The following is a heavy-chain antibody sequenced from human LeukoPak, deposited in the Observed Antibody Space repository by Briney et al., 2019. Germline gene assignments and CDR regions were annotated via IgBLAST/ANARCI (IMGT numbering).Heavy chain of an antibody. J-gene: IGHJ4*02. D-gene: IGHD3-10*01. CDR2: IYYSGST. V-gene: IGHV4-38-2*02. CDR1: GYSISSGYY. CDR3: ARRGGSGSYSFDY. Sequence: SETLSLTCTVSGYSISSGYYWGWIRQPPGKGLEWIGSIYYSGSTYYNPSLKSRVTISVDTSKNQFSLKLSSVTAADTAVYYCARRGGSGSYSFDYWGQGTLVTVSS.